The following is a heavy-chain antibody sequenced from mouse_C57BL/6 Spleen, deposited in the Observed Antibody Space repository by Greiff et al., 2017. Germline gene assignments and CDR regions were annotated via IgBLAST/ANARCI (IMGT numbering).Heavy chain of an antibody. J-gene: IGHJ4*01. CDR3: AYDYPNAMDY. CDR2: INPNNGGT. Sequence: EVQLQQSGPELVKPGASVKISCKASGYTFTDYYMNWVKQSHGKSLEWIGDINPNNGGTSYNQKFKGKATLTVDKSSSTAYMELRSLTSEDSAVYYCAYDYPNAMDYWGQGTSVTVSS. V-gene: IGHV1-26*01. CDR1: GYTFTDYY. D-gene: IGHD2-4*01.